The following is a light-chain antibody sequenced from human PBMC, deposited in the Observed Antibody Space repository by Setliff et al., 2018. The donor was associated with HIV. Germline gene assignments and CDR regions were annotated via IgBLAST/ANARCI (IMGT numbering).Light chain of an antibody. V-gene: IGLV3-21*03. CDR3: QVWDSSSDHPV. Sequence: SYALTQPPSVSVAPGKTARIACGGNNIGSKSVHWYQQKPGQAPVLVVYDDYDRPSGIPERFSGSNSGNTATLTISRVEAGDEADYFCQVWDSSSDHPVFGGGTKVTVL. J-gene: IGLJ3*02. CDR1: NIGSKS. CDR2: DDY.